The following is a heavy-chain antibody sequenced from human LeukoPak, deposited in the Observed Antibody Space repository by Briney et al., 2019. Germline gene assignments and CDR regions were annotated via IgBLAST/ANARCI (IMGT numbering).Heavy chain of an antibody. J-gene: IGHJ4*02. D-gene: IGHD1-26*01. CDR1: GFTVSNFW. V-gene: IGHV3-74*01. CDR3: VRQDSGSYLGGY. Sequence: GGSLRLSCAASGFTVSNFWMHWVRQAPGEGLVWVSHINSDGSSTSYADSVRGRFTISRDTAKNTLYLQMNSLKAEDTAVYYCVRQDSGSYLGGYWGQGTLVTVSS. CDR2: INSDGSST.